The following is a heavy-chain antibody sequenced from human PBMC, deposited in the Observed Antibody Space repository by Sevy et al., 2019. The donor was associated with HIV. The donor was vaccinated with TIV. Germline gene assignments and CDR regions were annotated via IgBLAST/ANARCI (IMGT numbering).Heavy chain of an antibody. J-gene: IGHJ2*01. Sequence: GGSLRLSYAASGFTFSSYSISWVRQAPGKGLEWVSYISSSSSTIYYADSVKGRFTISRDNAKNSLYLQMNSLRDEDTAVYYCARMYYYDSSGPGPGYFDLWGRGTLVTVSS. CDR3: ARMYYYDSSGPGPGYFDL. CDR1: GFTFSSYS. CDR2: ISSSSSTI. D-gene: IGHD3-22*01. V-gene: IGHV3-48*02.